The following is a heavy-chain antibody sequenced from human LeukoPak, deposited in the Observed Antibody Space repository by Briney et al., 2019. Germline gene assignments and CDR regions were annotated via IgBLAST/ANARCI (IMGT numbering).Heavy chain of an antibody. CDR3: AKYGPQDSGSSHFDY. D-gene: IGHD1-26*01. J-gene: IGHJ4*02. Sequence: GGSLRLFCAVAVINFNPYTMNWVRQAPGKGLEWVSGIFGDGIEKFYADSVRGRFTTSRDNSKNTLFLQMNSLRAEDTAIYYCAKYGPQDSGSSHFDYWGQGALVTVSS. CDR1: VINFNPYT. V-gene: IGHV3-23*01. CDR2: IFGDGIEK.